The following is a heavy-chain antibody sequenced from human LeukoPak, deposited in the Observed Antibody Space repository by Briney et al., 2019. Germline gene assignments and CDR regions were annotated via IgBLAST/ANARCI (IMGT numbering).Heavy chain of an antibody. CDR3: AKTPGDYFDLFDY. J-gene: IGHJ4*02. CDR2: ISGSGGST. D-gene: IGHD3-9*01. CDR1: GFTFSGYA. Sequence: GGSLRLSCAASGFTFSGYAMSWVRQAPGKGLEWVSAISGSGGSTYYADSVKGRFTISRDNSKNTLYLQMNSLRAEDTAVYYCAKTPGDYFDLFDYWGQGALVTVSS. V-gene: IGHV3-23*01.